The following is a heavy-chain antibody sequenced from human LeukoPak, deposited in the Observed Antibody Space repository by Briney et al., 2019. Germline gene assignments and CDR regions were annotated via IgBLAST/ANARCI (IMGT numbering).Heavy chain of an antibody. J-gene: IGHJ4*02. V-gene: IGHV3-7*01. Sequence: GGSLRLSCVASGFSFGSYWMAWVRQAPGKGLEWVANIKYDGTHKFYADSVKGRFTISRDNAKNSLFLEMNSLRADDTAVYFCASSHDSSGNDWGQGTLVAVSS. CDR2: IKYDGTHK. D-gene: IGHD3-22*01. CDR1: GFSFGSYW. CDR3: ASSHDSSGND.